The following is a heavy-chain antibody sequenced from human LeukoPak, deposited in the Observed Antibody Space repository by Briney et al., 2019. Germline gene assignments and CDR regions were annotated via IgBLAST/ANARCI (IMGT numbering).Heavy chain of an antibody. CDR2: INPNSGGT. CDR3: ASLVAVAGATGYYYYGMDV. J-gene: IGHJ6*02. CDR1: GYTFTGYY. V-gene: IGHV1-2*02. D-gene: IGHD6-19*01. Sequence: GASVKVSCKGSGYTFTGYYMHWVRQAPGQGLEWMGWINPNSGGTNYAQKFQGRVTMTRDTSISTAYTELSRLRSDDTAVYYCASLVAVAGATGYYYYGMDVWGQGTTVTVSS.